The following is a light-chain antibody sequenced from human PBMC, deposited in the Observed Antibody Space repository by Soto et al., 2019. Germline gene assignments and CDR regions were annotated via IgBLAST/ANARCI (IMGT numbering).Light chain of an antibody. V-gene: IGKV1-5*03. CDR3: QQYDSYPYT. Sequence: DIQMTQSPSTLSASEGDRVTITCRASQSIGNWLAWYQQKTGKAPKLLIYKASILQSGVPAMFSGSGSGTEFTLTISSLQPDDFATYYCQQYDSYPYTFGQGTKLEIK. J-gene: IGKJ2*01. CDR1: QSIGNW. CDR2: KAS.